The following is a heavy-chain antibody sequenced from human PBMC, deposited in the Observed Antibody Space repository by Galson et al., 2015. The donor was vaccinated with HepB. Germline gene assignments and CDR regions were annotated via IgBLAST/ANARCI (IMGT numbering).Heavy chain of an antibody. Sequence: SLRLSCAASGFTFDDYAMHWVRQAPGKGLEWVSGISWNSGSIGYADSVKGRFTISRDNAKNSLYLQMNSLRAEDTALYYCAKDYCSSTSCRQWLRYYYYMDVWGKGTTVTVSS. CDR3: AKDYCSSTSCRQWLRYYYYMDV. V-gene: IGHV3-9*01. D-gene: IGHD2-2*01. CDR2: ISWNSGSI. J-gene: IGHJ6*03. CDR1: GFTFDDYA.